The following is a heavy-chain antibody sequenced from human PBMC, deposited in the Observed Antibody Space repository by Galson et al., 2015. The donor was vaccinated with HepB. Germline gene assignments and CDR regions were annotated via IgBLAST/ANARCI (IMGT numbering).Heavy chain of an antibody. V-gene: IGHV3-30*04. CDR3: ATRGSGYSSSWYTGTNY. Sequence: SLRLSCAASGFTFSSYAMHWVRQAPGKGLEWVAVISYDGSNKYYADSVKGRFTISRDNSKNTLYLQMNSLRAEDTAVYYCATRGSGYSSSWYTGTNYWGQGTLVTVSS. D-gene: IGHD6-13*01. CDR2: ISYDGSNK. J-gene: IGHJ4*02. CDR1: GFTFSSYA.